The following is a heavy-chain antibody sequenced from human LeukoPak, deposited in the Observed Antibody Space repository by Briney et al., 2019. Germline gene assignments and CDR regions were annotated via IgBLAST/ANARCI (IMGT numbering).Heavy chain of an antibody. V-gene: IGHV4-31*03. CDR1: GGSISSGGYY. J-gene: IGHJ4*02. D-gene: IGHD3-10*01. CDR3: ARDANGSGSSGYYFDY. CDR2: IYYSGST. Sequence: SETLSLTCTVSGGSISSGGYYWSWIRQHPGKGLEWIGYIYYSGSTYYNPSLKSRVTISVDTSKNQFSLKLSSVTAADTAAYYCARDANGSGSSGYYFDYWGQGTLVTVSS.